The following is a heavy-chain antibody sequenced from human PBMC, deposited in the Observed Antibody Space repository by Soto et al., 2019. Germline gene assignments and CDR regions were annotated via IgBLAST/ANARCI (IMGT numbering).Heavy chain of an antibody. Sequence: QVQLVQSGAEVKKPGSSVKVSCKASGGTFSSYTISWVRQAPGQGLEWMGRIIPILGIANYAQKFQGRVTITADKSTSTAYMELCSLRSEDTAVYYCARDLGGVGAYGDYWGQGTLVTVSS. CDR2: IIPILGIA. J-gene: IGHJ4*02. V-gene: IGHV1-69*08. D-gene: IGHD1-26*01. CDR3: ARDLGGVGAYGDY. CDR1: GGTFSSYT.